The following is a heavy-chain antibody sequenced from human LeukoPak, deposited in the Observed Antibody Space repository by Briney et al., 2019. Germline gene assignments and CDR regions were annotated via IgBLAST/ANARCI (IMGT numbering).Heavy chain of an antibody. CDR3: ARQNHYYYHMDA. Sequence: GESLKISCKASGYVFIRHWIGWVRQVAGKGLEWMGVMHPEDSYTRYNPAFQGQVTLSVDETTSTAYLQLSSLKASDTAIYYCARQNHYYYHMDAWGRGTTVTVSS. CDR1: GYVFIRHW. V-gene: IGHV5-51*01. J-gene: IGHJ6*03. CDR2: MHPEDSYT.